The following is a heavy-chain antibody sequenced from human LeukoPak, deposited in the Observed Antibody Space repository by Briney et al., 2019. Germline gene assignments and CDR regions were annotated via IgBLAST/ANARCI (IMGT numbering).Heavy chain of an antibody. CDR2: INPNSGGT. CDR1: GYTFTGYY. V-gene: IGHV1-2*02. Sequence: GASVKVSCMASGYTFTGYYMHWVRQAPGQGLEWMGWINPNSGGTNYAQKFQGRVTITRDTSANTAYMELSSLTSEDMAVYYCARSAGDSFDYWGQGTLVTVSS. CDR3: ARSAGDSFDY. D-gene: IGHD2-21*02. J-gene: IGHJ4*02.